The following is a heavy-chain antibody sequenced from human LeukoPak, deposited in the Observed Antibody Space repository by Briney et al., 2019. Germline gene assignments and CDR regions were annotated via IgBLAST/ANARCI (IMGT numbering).Heavy chain of an antibody. Sequence: GGSLRLSCAASGFIFSNYAMSWVRQAPGKGLEWVSAISYSGGITYYADSVKGRFTISRDIAKNSLYLQMDSLRAEDTAVYFCARAGGSYYPYYYYYMDVWGNGTTVTVSS. CDR1: GFIFSNYA. CDR3: ARAGGSYYPYYYYYMDV. CDR2: ISYSGGIT. V-gene: IGHV3-23*01. D-gene: IGHD3-10*01. J-gene: IGHJ6*03.